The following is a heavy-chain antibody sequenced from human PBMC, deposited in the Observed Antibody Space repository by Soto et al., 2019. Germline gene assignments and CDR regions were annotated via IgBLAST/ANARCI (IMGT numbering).Heavy chain of an antibody. V-gene: IGHV3-53*02. Sequence: EVQLVETGGGLIQPGGSLRLSCAASGFTVSSNYMSWVRQAPGKGLEWVSVIYSGGSTYYADSVKGRFTISRDNSKNTLYLKMNSLRAEDTAVYYCARDRGPPESGYGDRGWFDPWGQGTLVTVSS. CDR1: GFTVSSNY. D-gene: IGHD4-17*01. CDR2: IYSGGST. J-gene: IGHJ5*02. CDR3: ARDRGPPESGYGDRGWFDP.